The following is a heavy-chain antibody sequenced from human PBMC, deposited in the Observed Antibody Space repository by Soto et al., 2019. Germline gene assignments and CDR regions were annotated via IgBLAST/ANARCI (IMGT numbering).Heavy chain of an antibody. D-gene: IGHD1-26*01. Sequence: GGFLRLSCAASGFTFSSYAMSWVRQAPVKGLEWVSAISGSGGSTYYADSVKGRFTISRDNSKNTLYLQMNSLRAEDTAVYYCARRGSGSYYDYWGQGTLVNVSS. CDR3: ARRGSGSYYDY. CDR2: ISGSGGST. V-gene: IGHV3-23*01. CDR1: GFTFSSYA. J-gene: IGHJ4*02.